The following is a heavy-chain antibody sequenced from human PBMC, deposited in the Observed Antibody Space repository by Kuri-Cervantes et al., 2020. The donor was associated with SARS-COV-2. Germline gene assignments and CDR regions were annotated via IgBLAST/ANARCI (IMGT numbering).Heavy chain of an antibody. Sequence: SETLSLTCAYYGESFSGYYWNWVRQPPGKGLEWIGEVNHSGSTNYNPSLKSRVVILVDRSQQQFSMRLSSLTAADTAVYYCARTYGLLRYVYYIDVWGKGTAVTVSS. CDR1: GESFSGYY. CDR3: ARTYGLLRYVYYIDV. J-gene: IGHJ6*03. CDR2: VNHSGST. V-gene: IGHV4-34*01. D-gene: IGHD3-22*01.